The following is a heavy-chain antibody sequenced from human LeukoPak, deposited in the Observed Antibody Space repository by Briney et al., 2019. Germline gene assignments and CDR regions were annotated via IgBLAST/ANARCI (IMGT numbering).Heavy chain of an antibody. J-gene: IGHJ4*02. CDR1: GFTFSSYA. D-gene: IGHD3-16*01. CDR2: ISYDGSNK. Sequence: GGSLRLSCAASGFTFSSYAMHWVRQAPGKGLEWVAVISYDGSNKYYADSVKGRFTISRDNSKNTLYLQLNGLGAEDTAVYYCARELNGYGYYFFDYWGPGTLVTVSS. CDR3: ARELNGYGYYFFDY. V-gene: IGHV3-30-3*01.